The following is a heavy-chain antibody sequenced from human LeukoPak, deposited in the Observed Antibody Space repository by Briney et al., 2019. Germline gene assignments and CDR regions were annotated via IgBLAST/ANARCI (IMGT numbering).Heavy chain of an antibody. Sequence: EASVRVSCKASGYTFTGYYMHWVRQAPGQGLEWMGWINPNSGGTNYAQKFQGRVTMTGDTSISTAYMELSRLRSDDTAVYYCARDFWSGYYFDYWGQGTLVTVSS. J-gene: IGHJ4*02. CDR3: ARDFWSGYYFDY. D-gene: IGHD3-3*01. CDR2: INPNSGGT. V-gene: IGHV1-2*02. CDR1: GYTFTGYY.